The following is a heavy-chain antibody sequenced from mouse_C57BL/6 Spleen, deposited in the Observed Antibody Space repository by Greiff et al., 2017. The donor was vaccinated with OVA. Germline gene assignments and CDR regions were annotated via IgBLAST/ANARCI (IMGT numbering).Heavy chain of an antibody. CDR2: IYPGNGDT. CDR3: ASLYYY. J-gene: IGHJ2*01. V-gene: IGHV1-12*01. Sequence: SGAELVRPGASVKMSCKASGYTFTSYYMHWVKQTPRQGLEWIGAIYPGNGDTSYNQKFKGKATLTVDKSSSTAYMQLSSLTSEDSAVYFCASLYYYWGQGTTLTVSS. D-gene: IGHD1-1*01. CDR1: GYTFTSYY.